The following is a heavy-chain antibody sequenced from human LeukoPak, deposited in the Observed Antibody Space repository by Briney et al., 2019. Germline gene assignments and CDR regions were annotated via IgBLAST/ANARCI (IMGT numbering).Heavy chain of an antibody. CDR1: GFTFSSYS. CDR3: AKDGKSDLLPY. D-gene: IGHD1-26*01. V-gene: IGHV3-23*01. J-gene: IGHJ4*02. Sequence: GGSLRLSCAASGFTFSSYSMSWVRQAPGKGLEWVSLISGNDKNAYYADSVKGRFTISRDNSKNTLYLQMNSLRVEDTAVYYCAKDGKSDLLPYWGQGTLVTVSS. CDR2: ISGNDKNA.